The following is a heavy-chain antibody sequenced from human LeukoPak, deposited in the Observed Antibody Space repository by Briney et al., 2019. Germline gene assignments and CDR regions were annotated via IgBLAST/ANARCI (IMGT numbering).Heavy chain of an antibody. CDR1: GFTFSSYE. CDR3: ARDRSGYIDRPIDY. CDR2: ISSSGSTK. D-gene: IGHD5-12*01. V-gene: IGHV3-48*03. Sequence: GGSLRLSCVVSGFTFSSYEMNWVRQAPGKGLEWVSYISSSGSTKYYADSVKGRFTISRDNAKNSLYLQMNSPRAEDTAVYYCARDRSGYIDRPIDYWGQGALVTVSS. J-gene: IGHJ4*02.